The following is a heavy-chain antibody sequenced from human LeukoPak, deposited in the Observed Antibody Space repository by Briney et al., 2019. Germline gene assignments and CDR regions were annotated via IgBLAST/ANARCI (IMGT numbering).Heavy chain of an antibody. CDR1: GYSISSGYY. V-gene: IGHV4-38-2*01. Sequence: SETLSLTCAVSGYSISSGYYWGWIRQPPGKGLEWIGSIYHSGSTYYNPSLKSRVTISVDTSKNQFSLKLSSVTAADTAVYYCARLNVVVPAAILWFDPWGQGTLVTVSS. CDR2: IYHSGST. CDR3: ARLNVVVPAAILWFDP. D-gene: IGHD2-2*01. J-gene: IGHJ5*02.